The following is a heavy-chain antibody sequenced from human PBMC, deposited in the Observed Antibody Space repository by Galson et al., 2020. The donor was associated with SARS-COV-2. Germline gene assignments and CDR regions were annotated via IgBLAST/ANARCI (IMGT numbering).Heavy chain of an antibody. CDR2: FYYSGST. J-gene: IGHJ4*02. D-gene: IGHD6-13*01. CDR1: GGSMNSYY. Sequence: SETLSLTCSVSGGSMNSYYWSWIRQPPGKRLEWIGNFYYSGSTNYKYNPSLKSRVTISVDTSKNQFSLKLTSVTAADTAVYYCARGRLAIAAAAYYIDYWGQGTLVTVSS. CDR3: ARGRLAIAAAAYYIDY. V-gene: IGHV4-59*12.